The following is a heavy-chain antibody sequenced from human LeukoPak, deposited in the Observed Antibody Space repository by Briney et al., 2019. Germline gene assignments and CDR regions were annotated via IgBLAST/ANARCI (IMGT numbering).Heavy chain of an antibody. Sequence: QPGRSLRLSCAASGFTFDNFAMHWVRQAPGKGLEWVSGITWNSRVKTYTPSVKGRFTISRDNAKNSLYLQMNSLRAEDTALYYCAKDIGIVGGDYYYGMDVWGQGTTVTVSS. D-gene: IGHD1-26*01. CDR1: GFTFDNFA. CDR3: AKDIGIVGGDYYYGMDV. J-gene: IGHJ6*02. V-gene: IGHV3-9*01. CDR2: ITWNSRVK.